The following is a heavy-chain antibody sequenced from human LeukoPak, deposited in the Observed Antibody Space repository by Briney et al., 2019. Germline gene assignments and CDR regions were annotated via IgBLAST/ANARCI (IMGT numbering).Heavy chain of an antibody. Sequence: SVKVSCKVSGYTLTELSMHWVRQAPGNRLEWMGGFDPEDGETIYAQKFQGRVTMTEETSTDTAYMELSSLRSEDTAVYYCATHRVQYYDFWSGYYPFDYWGQGTLVTVSS. J-gene: IGHJ4*02. CDR1: GYTLTELS. CDR3: ATHRVQYYDFWSGYYPFDY. D-gene: IGHD3-3*01. V-gene: IGHV1-24*01. CDR2: FDPEDGET.